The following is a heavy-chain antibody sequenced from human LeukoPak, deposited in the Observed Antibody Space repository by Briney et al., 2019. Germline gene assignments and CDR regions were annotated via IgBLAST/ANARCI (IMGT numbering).Heavy chain of an antibody. J-gene: IGHJ4*02. V-gene: IGHV3-53*01. CDR3: ARGPLYYFDY. Sequence: GGSLRISCAASGFTFSDYHMTWIRQAPGKGLEWVSVIYSGGSTYYADSVKGRFTISRDNSKNTLYLQMNSLRAEDTAVYYCARGPLYYFDYWGQGTLVTVSS. CDR2: IYSGGST. CDR1: GFTFSDYH.